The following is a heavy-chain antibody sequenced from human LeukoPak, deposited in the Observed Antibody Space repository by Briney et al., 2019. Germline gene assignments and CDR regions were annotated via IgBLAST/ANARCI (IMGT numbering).Heavy chain of an antibody. D-gene: IGHD2-15*01. Sequence: GASVKVSCKASGYTLTSYYMHWVRQAPGQGLEWMGIINPSGGSTSYAQKFQGRVTMTRDTSTSTVYMELSSLRSEDTAVYYCARDLATGRGAFDIWGQGTMVTVSS. CDR2: INPSGGST. V-gene: IGHV1-46*01. J-gene: IGHJ3*02. CDR3: ARDLATGRGAFDI. CDR1: GYTLTSYY.